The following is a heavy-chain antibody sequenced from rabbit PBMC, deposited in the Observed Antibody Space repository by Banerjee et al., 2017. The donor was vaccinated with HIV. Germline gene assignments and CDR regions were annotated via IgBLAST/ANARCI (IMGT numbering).Heavy chain of an antibody. D-gene: IGHD2-1*01. Sequence: QEQLEESGGDLVKPEGSLTLTCKASGFSFSSGWMCWVRQAPGKGMEWIACIYAGDGRTGYASWTKGRLTISKPSSTSVTLHMTRLTGSDTATYFCATSPYGDYAGYGDSNLWGPGTLVTVS. CDR3: ATSPYGDYAGYGDSNL. CDR1: GFSFSSGW. J-gene: IGHJ4*01. V-gene: IGHV1S45*01. CDR2: IYAGDGRT.